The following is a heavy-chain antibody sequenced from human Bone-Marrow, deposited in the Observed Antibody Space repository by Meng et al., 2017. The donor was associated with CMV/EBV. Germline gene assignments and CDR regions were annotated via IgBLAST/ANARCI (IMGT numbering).Heavy chain of an antibody. J-gene: IGHJ6*02. CDR1: GFTFSSYE. D-gene: IGHD6-19*01. CDR2: ISSSGSTI. CDR3: ARGGAVAGMNYYYYGMDV. V-gene: IGHV3-48*03. Sequence: GGSLRLSCAASGFTFSSYEMNWVRQAPGKGPEWVSYISSSGSTIYYADSVKGRFTISRDNAKNSLYLQMNSLRAEDTAVYYCARGGAVAGMNYYYYGMDVWGQGTTVTVSS.